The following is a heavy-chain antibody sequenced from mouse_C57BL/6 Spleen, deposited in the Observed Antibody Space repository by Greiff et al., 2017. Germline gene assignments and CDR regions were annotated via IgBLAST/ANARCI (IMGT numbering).Heavy chain of an antibody. V-gene: IGHV1-52*01. D-gene: IGHD2-3*01. J-gene: IGHJ3*01. CDR2: IDPSDSET. CDR1: GYTFTSHW. CDR3: ARWDGYYVFAY. Sequence: VQLQQPGAELVRPGSSVKLSCKASGYTFTSHWMHWVKQRPIQGLEWIGNIDPSDSETHYHQTFKDKATLTVDKSSSTAYMQLSSLTSEGSAVYYCARWDGYYVFAYWGQGTLVTVSA.